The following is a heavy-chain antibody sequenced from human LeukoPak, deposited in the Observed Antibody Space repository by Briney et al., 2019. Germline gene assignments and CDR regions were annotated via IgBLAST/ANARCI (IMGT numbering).Heavy chain of an antibody. D-gene: IGHD4-23*01. V-gene: IGHV3-48*02. CDR1: GFTFSSYS. Sequence: GGSLRLSCAASGFTFSSYSMNWVRQAPGKGLEWVSYISISSSTIYYADSVKGRFTISRDNAKNSLYLQMNSLRDEDTAVYYCARVQPPPTVVTPRYYYGMDVWGQGTTVTVSS. J-gene: IGHJ6*02. CDR3: ARVQPPPTVVTPRYYYGMDV. CDR2: ISISSSTI.